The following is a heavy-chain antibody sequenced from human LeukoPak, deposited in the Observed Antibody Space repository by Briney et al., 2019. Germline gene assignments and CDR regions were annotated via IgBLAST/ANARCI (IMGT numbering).Heavy chain of an antibody. CDR3: ARLGLEVGGPNWFDP. CDR2: IKRDRSQK. D-gene: IGHD1-1*01. CDR1: GFIFSSNW. J-gene: IGHJ5*02. Sequence: GGSLRLSCAAPGFIFSSNWMGWVRQAPGKGLEWEAHIKRDRSQKYYLDSVKGRFTISRDNAKNSLYLQMNSLRVEDTAVYYCARLGLEVGGPNWFDPWGQGTLVTVSS. V-gene: IGHV3-7*01.